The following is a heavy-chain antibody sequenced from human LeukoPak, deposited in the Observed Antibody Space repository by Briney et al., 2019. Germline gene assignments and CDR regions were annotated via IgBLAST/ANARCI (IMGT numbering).Heavy chain of an antibody. V-gene: IGHV1-2*02. CDR2: INPNSGVT. D-gene: IGHD3-10*01. J-gene: IGHJ4*02. CDR1: RYTFTGYF. Sequence: GASVKVSCKASRYTFTGYFMNWVRQAPGQGLEWMGWINPNSGVTTYAQKFQGRVTMTRDTSTSTAYMELSRLRSDDTAVYYCARAQYYYPHHYYVYWGQGTLVTVSS. CDR3: ARAQYYYPHHYYVY.